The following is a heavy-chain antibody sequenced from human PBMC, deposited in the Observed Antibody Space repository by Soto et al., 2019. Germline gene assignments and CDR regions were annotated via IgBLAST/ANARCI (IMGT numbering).Heavy chain of an antibody. D-gene: IGHD2-2*01. Sequence: QLQLQESGPGLVKSSETLSLTCSVSGGSFSSSASDWAWIRQPPGGRLEWIGSISYSGNTYYNPSLTTRVTISATTSKNQFSLSLRPVTLADTAVYCCASRLQLFPFDSWGQGTLVTVAS. CDR2: ISYSGNT. V-gene: IGHV4-39*01. CDR1: GGSFSSSASD. CDR3: ASRLQLFPFDS. J-gene: IGHJ4*02.